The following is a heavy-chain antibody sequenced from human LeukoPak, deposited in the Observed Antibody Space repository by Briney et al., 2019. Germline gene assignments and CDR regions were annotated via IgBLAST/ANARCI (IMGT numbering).Heavy chain of an antibody. V-gene: IGHV4-59*01. CDR3: ARVRSGYLFDY. CDR2: IYYTGST. CDR1: GGSISSYY. D-gene: IGHD3-3*01. Sequence: PSETLSLTCTVSGGSISSYYWTYIRQSPVKGLEWIGHIYYTGSTNYNPSLKSRVTISVDTSKNQFSLKLSSVTAADTAVYYCARVRSGYLFDYWGQGTLVTVSS. J-gene: IGHJ4*02.